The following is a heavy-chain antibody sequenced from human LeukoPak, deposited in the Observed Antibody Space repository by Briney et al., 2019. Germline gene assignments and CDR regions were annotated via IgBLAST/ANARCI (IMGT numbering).Heavy chain of an antibody. Sequence: ASVKVSCKASGNTFTNYDINWVRQATGQGPEWMGWMNPNSGNTNYAQKFQGRVTLTRNTSISTAYMELSSLRSEDTAVYYCARNGQQVGYFQHWGQGTLVTVSS. J-gene: IGHJ1*01. CDR3: ARNGQQVGYFQH. D-gene: IGHD6-13*01. CDR1: GNTFTNYD. CDR2: MNPNSGNT. V-gene: IGHV1-8*01.